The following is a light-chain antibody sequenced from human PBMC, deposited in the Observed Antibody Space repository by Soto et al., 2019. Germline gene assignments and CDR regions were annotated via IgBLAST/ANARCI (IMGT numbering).Light chain of an antibody. Sequence: QSALTQPASVSGSPGQSITISCTGTSSDVSGYNYVSWYQQHPGKAPKLMIYEVTNRPSGVSNRFSGSKSGNTASLTISGLQAEDETHYYCSSYTSSSTVVFGGGTKLTVL. V-gene: IGLV2-14*01. CDR3: SSYTSSSTVV. CDR2: EVT. J-gene: IGLJ2*01. CDR1: SSDVSGYNY.